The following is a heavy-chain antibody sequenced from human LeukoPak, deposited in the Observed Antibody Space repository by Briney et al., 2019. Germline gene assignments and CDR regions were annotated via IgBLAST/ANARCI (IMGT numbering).Heavy chain of an antibody. V-gene: IGHV3-48*01. CDR3: ARGGFGELFSSDY. D-gene: IGHD3-10*01. CDR1: GFTFSSYS. Sequence: PGGSLRLPCAASGFTFSSYSMNWVRQAPGKGLEWVSYISSSSSTIYYADSVKGRFTISRDNAKNSLYLQMNSLRAEDTAVYYCARGGFGELFSSDYWGQGTLVTVS. CDR2: ISSSSSTI. J-gene: IGHJ4*02.